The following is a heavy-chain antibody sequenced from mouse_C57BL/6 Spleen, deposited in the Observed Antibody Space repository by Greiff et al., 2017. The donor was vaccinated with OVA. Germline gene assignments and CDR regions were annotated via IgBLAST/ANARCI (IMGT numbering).Heavy chain of an antibody. V-gene: IGHV1-82*01. Sequence: QVQLKESGPELVKPGASVKISCKASGYAFSSSWMNWVKQRPGKGLEWIGRIYPGDGDTNYNGKFKGKATLTADKSSSTAYMQLSSLTSEDSAVYFCARGWGAMDYWGQGTSVTVSS. CDR3: ARGWGAMDY. J-gene: IGHJ4*01. CDR2: IYPGDGDT. D-gene: IGHD2-3*01. CDR1: GYAFSSSW.